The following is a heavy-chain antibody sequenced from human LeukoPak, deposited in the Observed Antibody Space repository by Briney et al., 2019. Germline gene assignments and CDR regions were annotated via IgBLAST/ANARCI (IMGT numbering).Heavy chain of an antibody. D-gene: IGHD2-2*02. CDR2: IKSRTDGGTT. V-gene: IGHV3-15*01. CDR3: TTVYCSSTSCYSPRMDV. J-gene: IGHJ6*04. CDR1: GFTFSNFA. Sequence: PGGSLRLSCAASGFTFSNFAMTWVRQAPWKGLEWVGRIKSRTDGGTTDYAAPVKGRFIISRDDSKNTLYLQMNSLKTEDTAVYYCTTVYCSSTSCYSPRMDVWGKGTTVTVSS.